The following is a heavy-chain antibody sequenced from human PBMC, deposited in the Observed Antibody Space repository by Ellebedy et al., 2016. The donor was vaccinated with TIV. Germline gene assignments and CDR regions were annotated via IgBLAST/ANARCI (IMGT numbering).Heavy chain of an antibody. Sequence: AASVKVSCKASGGPFSSYAISWVRQAPGQGLEWMGRIIPILGIANYAQKFQGRVTITADKSTSTAYMELSSLRSDDTAVYYCARSHFGGSYGMDVWGQGTTVTVSS. D-gene: IGHD3-16*01. CDR2: IIPILGIA. V-gene: IGHV1-69*04. CDR3: ARSHFGGSYGMDV. CDR1: GGPFSSYA. J-gene: IGHJ6*02.